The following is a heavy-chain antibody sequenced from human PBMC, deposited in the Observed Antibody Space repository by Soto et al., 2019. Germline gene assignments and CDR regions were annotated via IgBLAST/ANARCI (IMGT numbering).Heavy chain of an antibody. D-gene: IGHD6-25*01. CDR3: VKGGGLDAFAL. V-gene: IGHV3-30*18. Sequence: QLVESGGDVVQPGTSLRLSCAASGFSLSSIGMHWVRRPPGKGLEWLALISYDGHKTYYTDSVKGRFTISRDNSKSILYLQMGSLTPEDTAVYYCVKGGGLDAFALGGQGTMVPVS. CDR1: GFSLSSIG. CDR2: ISYDGHKT. J-gene: IGHJ3*01.